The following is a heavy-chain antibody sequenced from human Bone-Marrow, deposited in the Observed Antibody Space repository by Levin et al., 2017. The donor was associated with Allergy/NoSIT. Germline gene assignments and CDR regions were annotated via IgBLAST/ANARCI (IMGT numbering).Heavy chain of an antibody. V-gene: IGHV3-7*01. J-gene: IGHJ4*02. CDR1: GFTFSSFW. D-gene: IGHD3-16*02. CDR2: IKQDGSEK. Sequence: AGGSLRLSCAASGFTFSSFWMTWVRQAPGKGLEWVATIKQDGSEKKYVDSVKGRFTISRDNAKNSLYLQMNSLRAEDTAAYYCARSLSVSYWGQGTLVTVSS. CDR3: ARSLSVSY.